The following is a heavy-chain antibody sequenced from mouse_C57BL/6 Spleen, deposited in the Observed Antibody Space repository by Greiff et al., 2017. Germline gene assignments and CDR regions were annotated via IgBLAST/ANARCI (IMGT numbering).Heavy chain of an antibody. J-gene: IGHJ3*01. CDR2: ISYDGSN. CDR1: GYSITSGYY. D-gene: IGHD2-12*01. CDR3: ARDGAYYSPAY. Sequence: EVQVVESGPGLVKPSQSLSLTCSVTGYSITSGYYWNWIRQFPGNKLEWMGYISYDGSNNYNPSLKNRISITRDTSKNQFFLKLNSVTTEDTATYYCARDGAYYSPAYWGQGTLVTVSA. V-gene: IGHV3-6*01.